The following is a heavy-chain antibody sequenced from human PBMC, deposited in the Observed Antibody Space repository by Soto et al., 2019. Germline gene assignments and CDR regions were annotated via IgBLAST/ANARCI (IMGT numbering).Heavy chain of an antibody. V-gene: IGHV3-30-3*01. CDR2: ISYDGSNK. CDR1: GFTFSSYA. CDR3: AREKDDSSGYTYFDY. J-gene: IGHJ4*02. D-gene: IGHD3-22*01. Sequence: GGSLRLSCAASGFTFSSYAMHWVRQAPGKGLEWVAVISYDGSNKYYADSVKGRFTISRVNSKNTLYLQMNSLRAEDTAVYYCAREKDDSSGYTYFDYWGQGTLVTVSS.